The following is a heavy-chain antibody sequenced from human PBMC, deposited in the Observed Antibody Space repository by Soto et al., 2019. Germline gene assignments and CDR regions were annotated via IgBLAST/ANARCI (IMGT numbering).Heavy chain of an antibody. CDR1: GGSLSGYH. D-gene: IGHD3-16*01. CDR2: INHRGST. V-gene: IGHV4-34*01. Sequence: SETLSLTCAVYGGSLSGYHWNWIRQPPGKGLEWIGEINHRGSTNYSPSLTSRVTISVDTSKNQFSLELSSVTAADTAVYYCARGGGLPNEFFFDYWGQGTLVTVSS. CDR3: ARGGGLPNEFFFDY. J-gene: IGHJ4*02.